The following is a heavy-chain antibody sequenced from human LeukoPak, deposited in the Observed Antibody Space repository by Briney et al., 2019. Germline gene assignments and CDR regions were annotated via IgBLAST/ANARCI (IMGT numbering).Heavy chain of an antibody. CDR1: GYTFTSYG. J-gene: IGHJ4*02. V-gene: IGHV1-18*01. CDR2: ISAYNGNT. D-gene: IGHD3-22*01. Sequence: GASVKVSCKASGYTFTSYGISWVRQAPGQGLEWMGWISAYNGNTNYAQKLQGRVTMTTDTSTSTAYMELRSLRSDDTAVYYCARTTAYYYDSSGYSGWGQGTLVTVPS. CDR3: ARTTAYYYDSSGYSG.